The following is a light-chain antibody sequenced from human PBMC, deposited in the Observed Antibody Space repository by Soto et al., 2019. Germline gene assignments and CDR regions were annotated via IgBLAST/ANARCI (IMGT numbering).Light chain of an antibody. V-gene: IGKV3-20*01. Sequence: EIVLTQSPGTLSLSPGERANLSCRASQSFRSSYLAWYQQKPGQAPRLLIYGASSRATGIPDRFSGSGSGTDFTLTISRLEPEDFAVYYCQQYGSSPLTFGGGTKVEIK. CDR2: GAS. CDR3: QQYGSSPLT. J-gene: IGKJ4*01. CDR1: QSFRSSY.